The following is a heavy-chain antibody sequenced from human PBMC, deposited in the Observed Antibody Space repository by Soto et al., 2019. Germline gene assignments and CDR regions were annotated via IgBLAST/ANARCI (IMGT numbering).Heavy chain of an antibody. CDR3: ERGRPNSGSESYSEH. V-gene: IGHV4-34*01. CDR2: INHSGST. J-gene: IGHJ4*02. CDR1: GGSFSGYY. D-gene: IGHD6-19*01. Sequence: SETLSLTCAVYGGSFSGYYWSWIRQPPGKGLEWIGEINHSGSTNYNPSLKSRVTISVDTSKNQFSLKLSSVTAADTAVYYCERGRPNSGSESYSEHWGQGTRVTVSS.